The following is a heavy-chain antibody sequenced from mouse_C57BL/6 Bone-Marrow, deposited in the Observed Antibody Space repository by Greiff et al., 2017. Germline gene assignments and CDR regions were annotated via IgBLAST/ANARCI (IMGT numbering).Heavy chain of an antibody. D-gene: IGHD1-1*01. CDR3: ASSCYYGSRYDWYFDV. V-gene: IGHV1-58*01. CDR1: GYTFTSYG. Sequence: EVQLQQSGAELVRPGSSVKMSCKTSGYTFTSYGINWVKQRPGKGLEWIGYIYIGNGYTEYNEKFKGKATLTSDTSSSSAYMQLSSLTSEDSAIYFCASSCYYGSRYDWYFDVWGTGTTVTVSS. J-gene: IGHJ1*03. CDR2: IYIGNGYT.